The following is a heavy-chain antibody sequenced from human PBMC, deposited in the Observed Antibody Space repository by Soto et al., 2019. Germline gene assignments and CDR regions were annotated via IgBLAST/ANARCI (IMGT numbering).Heavy chain of an antibody. CDR3: ARGDYDMDV. CDR2: ISSSSSTI. Sequence: EVQLVESGGGLVQPGGSLRLSCAASGFTFSSYSMNWVRQAPGKGLEWVSYISSSSSTIYYADSVKGRIIISRDNAKNSLYLQRNSLRAEDTAVYYCARGDYDMDVWGKGTTVTVSS. V-gene: IGHV3-48*01. J-gene: IGHJ6*04. CDR1: GFTFSSYS.